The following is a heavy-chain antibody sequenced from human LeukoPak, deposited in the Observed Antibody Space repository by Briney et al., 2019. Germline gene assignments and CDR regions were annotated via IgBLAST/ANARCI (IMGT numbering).Heavy chain of an antibody. CDR2: ITGSGGTT. J-gene: IGHJ4*02. D-gene: IGHD1-26*01. Sequence: GGSLRLSCAASEFTFSSYAMTWVRQAPRKGLEWVPVITGSGGTTYYADSVKGRFTISRDNPKSTVFLQMNSLRAEDTAMYYCAKINREGATTGSGGPGNFDYWGQGTLLTASS. CDR3: AKINREGATTGSGGPGNFDY. V-gene: IGHV3-23*01. CDR1: EFTFSSYA.